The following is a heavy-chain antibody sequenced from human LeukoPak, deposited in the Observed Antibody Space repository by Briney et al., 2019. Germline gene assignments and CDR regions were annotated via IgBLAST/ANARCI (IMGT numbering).Heavy chain of an antibody. CDR3: ARDGYAYASDH. J-gene: IGHJ5*02. V-gene: IGHV3-7*01. D-gene: IGHD3-16*01. CDR2: IKSDGTET. Sequence: GGSLSLSCAASGFSFRTYYMTWVRQAPGKGLEWVAHIKSDGTETWYVDSVKGRFAISRDNAKNSLYLQMNSLRAEDTAVYYCARDGYAYASDHWGQGTLVTVSS. CDR1: GFSFRTYY.